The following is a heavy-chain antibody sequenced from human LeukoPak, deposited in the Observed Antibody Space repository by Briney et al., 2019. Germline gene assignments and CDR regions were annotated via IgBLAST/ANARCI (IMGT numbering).Heavy chain of an antibody. Sequence: ASVKVSCKASGGTFSSYAISWVRQAPGQGLEWMGGIIPIFGTANYAQKFQDRVTITADESTSTAYMELSSLRSEDTAVYYCARGIPADYDILTGYHKLDYWGQGTLVTVSS. CDR3: ARGIPADYDILTGYHKLDY. J-gene: IGHJ4*02. CDR1: GGTFSSYA. D-gene: IGHD3-9*01. CDR2: IIPIFGTA. V-gene: IGHV1-69*01.